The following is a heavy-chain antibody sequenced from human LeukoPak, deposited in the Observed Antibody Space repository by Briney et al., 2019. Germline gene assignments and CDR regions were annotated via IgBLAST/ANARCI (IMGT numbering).Heavy chain of an antibody. D-gene: IGHD4-17*01. J-gene: IGHJ4*02. V-gene: IGHV1-69*13. CDR1: GGTFSSYA. CDR2: IIPIFGTA. Sequence: SVRVSCKASGGTFSSYAISWVRQAPGQGLEWMGGIIPIFGTANYAQKFQGRVTITADESTSTAYMELSSLRSEDTAVYYCAREGDYGLWFDYWGQGTLVTVSS. CDR3: AREGDYGLWFDY.